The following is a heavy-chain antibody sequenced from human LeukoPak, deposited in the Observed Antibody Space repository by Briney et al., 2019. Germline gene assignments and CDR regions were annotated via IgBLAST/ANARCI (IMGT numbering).Heavy chain of an antibody. J-gene: IGHJ4*02. D-gene: IGHD3-22*01. CDR1: GFTLDDYA. CDR3: AKDMGQHYYDSSGYYGGFDY. Sequence: GRSLRLSCAASGFTLDDYAMHWVRHAPGKGLEWVSGNSWNNGSIGYADSVKGRFTISRDNAKNSLYLQMNSLRAEDMALYYCAKDMGQHYYDSSGYYGGFDYWGQGTLVTVSS. CDR2: NSWNNGSI. V-gene: IGHV3-9*03.